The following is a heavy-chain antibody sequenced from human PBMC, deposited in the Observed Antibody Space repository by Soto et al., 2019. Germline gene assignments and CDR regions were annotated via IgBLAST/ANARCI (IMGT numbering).Heavy chain of an antibody. CDR2: ISSSSSTI. J-gene: IGHJ4*02. V-gene: IGHV3-48*02. CDR1: GFTFSSYS. Sequence: EVQLVESGGGLVQPGGSLRLSCAASGFTFSSYSMNWVRQAPGKGLEWVSYISSSSSTIYYADSVKGRFTISRDNAKNSLYLQMNSLRDEDTAVYYCARGHSSGWLHRNDYWGQGTLVTVSS. CDR3: ARGHSSGWLHRNDY. D-gene: IGHD6-19*01.